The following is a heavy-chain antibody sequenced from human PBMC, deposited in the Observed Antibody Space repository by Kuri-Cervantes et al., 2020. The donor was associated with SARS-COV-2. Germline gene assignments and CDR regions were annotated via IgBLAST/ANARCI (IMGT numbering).Heavy chain of an antibody. CDR2: MNPNSGNT. Sequence: ASAKVSCKAPGYTFTSYDINWVRQATGQGLEWMGWMNPNSGNTGYAQKFQGRVTMTRNTSTSTAYMELSSLRSEDTAVYYCARRGPYSNYYYYGMDVWGQGTTVTVSS. D-gene: IGHD4-11*01. J-gene: IGHJ6*02. CDR1: GYTFTSYD. V-gene: IGHV1-8*01. CDR3: ARRGPYSNYYYYGMDV.